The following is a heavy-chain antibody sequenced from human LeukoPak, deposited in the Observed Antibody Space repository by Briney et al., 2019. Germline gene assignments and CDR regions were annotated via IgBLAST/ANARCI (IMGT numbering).Heavy chain of an antibody. CDR1: GFTFDDYA. Sequence: PGGSLRLSCAASGFTFDDYAMHWVRQAPGKGLEWVSGITWNSGSIAYADSVKGRFTISRDNAKNSLYLQMNSLRGEDMAFYYCVKGNDQQLADNWFDPWGQGTLVTVSS. D-gene: IGHD6-13*01. CDR3: VKGNDQQLADNWFDP. V-gene: IGHV3-9*03. J-gene: IGHJ5*02. CDR2: ITWNSGSI.